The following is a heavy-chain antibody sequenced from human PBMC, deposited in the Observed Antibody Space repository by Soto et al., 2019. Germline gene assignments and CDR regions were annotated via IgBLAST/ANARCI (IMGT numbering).Heavy chain of an antibody. Sequence: PGGSLRLSCAASGFTFSDYYMSWIRQAPGKGLEWVSYISSSGSTIYYADSVKGRFTISRDNAKNSLYLQMNSLRVEDTAVYYCARNRITIFGVAQFDPWGQGTLVTVSS. J-gene: IGHJ5*02. D-gene: IGHD3-3*01. CDR1: GFTFSDYY. CDR2: ISSSGSTI. V-gene: IGHV3-11*01. CDR3: ARNRITIFGVAQFDP.